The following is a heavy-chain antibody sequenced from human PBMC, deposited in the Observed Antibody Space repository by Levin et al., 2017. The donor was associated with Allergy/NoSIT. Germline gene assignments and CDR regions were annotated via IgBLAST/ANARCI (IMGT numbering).Heavy chain of an antibody. J-gene: IGHJ4*02. CDR2: IWYDGSNK. V-gene: IGHV3-33*01. D-gene: IGHD5-18*01. Sequence: GESLKISCAASGFTFSSYGMHWVRQAPGKGLEWVAVIWYDGSNKYYADSVKGRFTISRDNSKNTLYLQMNSLRAEDTAVYYCAREGRGSYGQFDYWGQGTLVTVSS. CDR3: AREGRGSYGQFDY. CDR1: GFTFSSYG.